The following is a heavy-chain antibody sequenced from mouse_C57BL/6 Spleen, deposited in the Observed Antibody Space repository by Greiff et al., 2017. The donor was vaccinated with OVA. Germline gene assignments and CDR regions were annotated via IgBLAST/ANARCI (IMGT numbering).Heavy chain of an antibody. D-gene: IGHD1-1*01. J-gene: IGHJ1*03. CDR2: IRTGGGT. V-gene: IGHV2-9-1*01. CDR1: GFSLTSYA. Sequence: VKLQESGPGLVAPSQSLSITCTVSGFSLTSYAISWVRQPPGKGLEWLGVIRTGGGTNYNSALKSRLSISKDNSKSQVFLKMNSLQTDDTARYYCARDYGSSYGYFDVWGTGTTVTVSS. CDR3: ARDYGSSYGYFDV.